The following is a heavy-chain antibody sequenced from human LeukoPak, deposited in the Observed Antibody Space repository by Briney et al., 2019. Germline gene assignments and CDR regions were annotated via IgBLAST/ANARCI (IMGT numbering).Heavy chain of an antibody. D-gene: IGHD6-19*01. CDR2: INSDGSNI. Sequence: GGSLRLSCAASGFTFSSYWMHWVRQAPGEGLVWVSRINSDGSNINYADSVKGRFTISRDNAKNTLYLQMNSLRSEDTAVYYCTRSMTAGSSLWGYWGQGSLVTVSS. J-gene: IGHJ4*02. CDR1: GFTFSSYW. CDR3: TRSMTAGSSLWGY. V-gene: IGHV3-74*01.